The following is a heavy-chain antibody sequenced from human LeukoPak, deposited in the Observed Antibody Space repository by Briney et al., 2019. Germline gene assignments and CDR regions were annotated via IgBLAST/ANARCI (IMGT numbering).Heavy chain of an antibody. CDR1: GFTFSSYW. CDR3: ASSRAYGFLDY. V-gene: IGHV3-74*01. CDR2: INSDGSGT. D-gene: IGHD3-10*01. Sequence: PGGSLRLSCAASGFTFSSYWMHWVRQAPGKGLVLISNINSDGSGTTYADSMKGRFTLSRDNSKNTLYLQMSSLRAEDTAVYYCASSRAYGFLDYWGQGSLVTVSS. J-gene: IGHJ4*02.